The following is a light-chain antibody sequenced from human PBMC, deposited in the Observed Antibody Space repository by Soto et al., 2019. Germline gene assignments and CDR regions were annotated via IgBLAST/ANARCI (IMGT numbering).Light chain of an antibody. CDR1: SSDVGGYNY. CDR3: CSYAGTSTYL. J-gene: IGLJ1*01. Sequence: SALTQPRSVSGSPGQSVTISCTGTSSDVGGYNYVSWYQQHPGKAPKLMIYDVTERPSGVPDRFSGSKSGNTASLTISGLRAEDEADYYCCSYAGTSTYLFGTGTKLTVL. V-gene: IGLV2-11*01. CDR2: DVT.